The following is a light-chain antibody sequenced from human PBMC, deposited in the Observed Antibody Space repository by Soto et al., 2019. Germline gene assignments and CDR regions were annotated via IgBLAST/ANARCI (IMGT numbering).Light chain of an antibody. CDR1: QSVLYSSNNKNY. CDR2: WAS. CDR3: QQYYSTPFT. Sequence: DIVMTQSPDSLAVSPGERATINCKSSQSVLYSSNNKNYIAWYQQKPGQPPKLFLYWASTRESGVPARFTGSGSGTDFTHTISSLQSEDVAVYYCQQYYSTPFTFGQGTKLEIK. J-gene: IGKJ2*01. V-gene: IGKV4-1*01.